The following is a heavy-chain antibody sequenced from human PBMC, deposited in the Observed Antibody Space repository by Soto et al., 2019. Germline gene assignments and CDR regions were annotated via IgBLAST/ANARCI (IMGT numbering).Heavy chain of an antibody. CDR2: IIPITATA. D-gene: IGHD2-2*01. CDR1: GGTFGSYA. CDR3: ARSQGSSTSLEIYYYYYYGMDV. Sequence: QVQLVQSGAEVKKPGSSVKVSCKASGGTFGSYAISWVRQAPGQGLEWMGVIIPITATANYAQKFQGRVTITAEESTSTASMQPSSLRSEDTAVYYCARSQGSSTSLEIYYYYYYGMDVWGQGTTVTVSS. V-gene: IGHV1-69*01. J-gene: IGHJ6*02.